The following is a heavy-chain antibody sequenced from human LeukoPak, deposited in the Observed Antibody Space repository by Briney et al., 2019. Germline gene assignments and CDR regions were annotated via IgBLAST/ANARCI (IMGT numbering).Heavy chain of an antibody. CDR3: ARAPSGWDALDI. CDR2: IYYSGST. CDR1: DGSISSYY. Sequence: PSETLCLTCTVSDGSISSYYWSWIRQPPGKGLEWIGYIYYSGSTNYNPSLKSRVTMSVDTSKTQFSLKLSSVTAADTAVYYCARAPSGWDALDIWGQGTMVTVSS. D-gene: IGHD6-19*01. V-gene: IGHV4-59*01. J-gene: IGHJ3*02.